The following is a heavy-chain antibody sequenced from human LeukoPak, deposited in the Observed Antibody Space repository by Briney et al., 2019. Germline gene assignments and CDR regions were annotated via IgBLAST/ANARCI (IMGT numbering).Heavy chain of an antibody. CDR3: AKDRIVNEWLEEAFDI. Sequence: GGSLRLSCAASGFTFSSYGMHWVRQAPGKGLEWVAVISYDGSNKYYADSVKGRFTISRDNSKNTLYLQMNSLRAEDTAVYYCAKDRIVNEWLEEAFDIWGQGTMVTVSS. CDR2: ISYDGSNK. J-gene: IGHJ3*02. CDR1: GFTFSSYG. D-gene: IGHD6-19*01. V-gene: IGHV3-30*18.